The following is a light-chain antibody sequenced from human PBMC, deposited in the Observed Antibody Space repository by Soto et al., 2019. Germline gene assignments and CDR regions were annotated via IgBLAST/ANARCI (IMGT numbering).Light chain of an antibody. J-gene: IGKJ5*01. CDR3: QQLNTLPFT. Sequence: DVQMTQSPSTLSASVGDRVTITCRASQGISTYLNWYQQKPGKAPKLLIYAASTLQSGVPSRFSGSGSGTEFTLTISGLLPEDFATYHCQQLNTLPFTFGQGTRLENK. V-gene: IGKV1-9*01. CDR1: QGISTY. CDR2: AAS.